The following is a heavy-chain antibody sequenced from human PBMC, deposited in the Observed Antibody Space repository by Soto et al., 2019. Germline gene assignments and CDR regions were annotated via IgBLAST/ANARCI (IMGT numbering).Heavy chain of an antibody. V-gene: IGHV4-59*08. Sequence: PSETLSLTCTVSGGSISSYYWSWIRQPPGKGLEWIGYIYYSGSTNYNPSLKSRVTISVDTSKNQFSLKLNSMTAADTAVYYCARHNYGSGRKYFDYWGRGTLVTVSS. J-gene: IGHJ4*02. D-gene: IGHD3-10*01. CDR1: GGSISSYY. CDR3: ARHNYGSGRKYFDY. CDR2: IYYSGST.